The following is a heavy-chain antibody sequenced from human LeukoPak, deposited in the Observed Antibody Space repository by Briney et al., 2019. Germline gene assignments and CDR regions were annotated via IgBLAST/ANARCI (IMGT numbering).Heavy chain of an antibody. CDR1: GFTLSSYS. V-gene: IGHV3-48*01. D-gene: IGHD3-10*01. Sequence: GGSLRLSCAASGFTLSSYSMNWVRQAPGKGLEWVSFISSSGTIYYADSVKGRFTISRDNAKNSLYLQMNSLRAEDTAVYYCARDPYGSGSYYYDYWGQGTLVTVSS. CDR3: ARDPYGSGSYYYDY. CDR2: ISSSGTI. J-gene: IGHJ4*02.